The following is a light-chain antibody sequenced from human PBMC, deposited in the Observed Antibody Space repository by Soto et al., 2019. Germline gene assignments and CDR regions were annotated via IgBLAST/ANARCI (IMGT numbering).Light chain of an antibody. V-gene: IGLV2-14*01. CDR3: GSYTSSLYV. Sequence: QSVLTQPASVSGSPGQSITISCTGTSSDVGGYDYVSWYQQHPGKAPKVVIYEVSNRPSGVSDRFSGSKSGNTASLTISGLQAEDEADYYCGSYTSSLYVFGTGTKVTVL. CDR1: SSDVGGYDY. CDR2: EVS. J-gene: IGLJ1*01.